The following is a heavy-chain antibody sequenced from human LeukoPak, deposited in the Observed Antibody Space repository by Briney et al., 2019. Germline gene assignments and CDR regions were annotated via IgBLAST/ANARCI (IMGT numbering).Heavy chain of an antibody. CDR3: AGEVVGATIGYYYYYMDV. Sequence: PSETLSLTCTVSGGSISSSSYYWGRIRQPPGKGLEWIGSIYYSGSTYYNPSLKSRVTISVDTSKNQFSLKLSSVTAADTAVYYCAGEVVGATIGYYYYYMDVWGKGTTVTISS. CDR2: IYYSGST. V-gene: IGHV4-39*02. D-gene: IGHD1-26*01. CDR1: GGSISSSSYY. J-gene: IGHJ6*03.